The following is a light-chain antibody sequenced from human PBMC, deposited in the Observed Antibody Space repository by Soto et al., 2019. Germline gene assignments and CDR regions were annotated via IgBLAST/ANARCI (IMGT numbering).Light chain of an antibody. Sequence: SLGTLSLSPGDRATLSCRASQSVSTSYLAWYQQKPGQAPRLLIYGASSRATGIPDRFSGSGSGTDFTLTISGLEPEDFAVYYCQLYGILRGTFGQGGIVDIK. V-gene: IGKV3-20*01. CDR2: GAS. CDR1: QSVSTSY. CDR3: QLYGILRGT. J-gene: IGKJ1*01.